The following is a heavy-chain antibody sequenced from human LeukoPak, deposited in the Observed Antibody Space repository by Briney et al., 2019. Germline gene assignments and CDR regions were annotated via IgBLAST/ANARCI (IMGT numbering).Heavy chain of an antibody. CDR3: ATHPTPTGHYDSWSGYYGDYYYYMDV. Sequence: SVKVSCKASGGTFSSYAIIWVRQAPGQGLEWMGGIIPIFGTANYAQKFQGRVTITVDESTSTAYMELSSLRSEDTAVYYCATHPTPTGHYDSWSGYYGDYYYYMDVWGKGTTVTVSS. CDR1: GGTFSSYA. CDR2: IIPIFGTA. V-gene: IGHV1-69*13. D-gene: IGHD3-3*01. J-gene: IGHJ6*03.